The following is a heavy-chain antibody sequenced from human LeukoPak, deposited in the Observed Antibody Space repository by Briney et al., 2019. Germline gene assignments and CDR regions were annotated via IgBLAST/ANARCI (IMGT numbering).Heavy chain of an antibody. CDR2: INPNSGGT. D-gene: IGHD1-26*01. CDR1: GYTSTGYY. J-gene: IGHJ4*02. V-gene: IGHV1-2*06. CDR3: ARDRMGASLY. Sequence: ASVKVSCKASGYTSTGYYMHWVRQAPGQGLEWVGRINPNSGGTNYAQKFQGRVTMTRDTSISTAYMELSRLRSDDTAVYYCARDRMGASLYWGQGTLVTVSS.